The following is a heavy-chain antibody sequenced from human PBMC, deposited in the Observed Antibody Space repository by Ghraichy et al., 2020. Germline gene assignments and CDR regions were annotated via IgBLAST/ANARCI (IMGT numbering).Heavy chain of an antibody. Sequence: ETLSLTCTVSGGSVSSGSYYWSWIRQPPGKGLEWIGYIYYSGSTNYNPSLKSRVTISVDTSKNQFSLKLSSVTAADTAVYYCASNYYDSSGYYGEGTYGMDVWCQGTTVTVSS. CDR1: GGSVSSGSYY. J-gene: IGHJ6*02. CDR3: ASNYYDSSGYYGEGTYGMDV. V-gene: IGHV4-61*01. CDR2: IYYSGST. D-gene: IGHD3-22*01.